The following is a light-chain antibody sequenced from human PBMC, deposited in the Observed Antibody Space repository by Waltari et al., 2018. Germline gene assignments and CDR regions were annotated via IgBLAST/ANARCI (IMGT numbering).Light chain of an antibody. CDR2: VNSDGSH. Sequence: QLVLTQSPSASASLGASVRPSCTLRSGQSSTLIAWHQQQPEKGPRYLMKVNSDGSHSKGDEIPDRFSGSSSGAERYLTISSVQAEDEADYYCQTGGHGTWVFGGGTKLTVL. V-gene: IGLV4-69*01. CDR1: SGQSSTL. J-gene: IGLJ3*02. CDR3: QTGGHGTWV.